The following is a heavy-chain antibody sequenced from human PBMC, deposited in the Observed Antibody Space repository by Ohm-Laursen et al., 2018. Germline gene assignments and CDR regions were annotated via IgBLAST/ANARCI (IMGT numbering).Heavy chain of an antibody. CDR1: GATISGYW. Sequence: SLRLSCSASGATISGYWMHWVRQTPGKGLGWVSRINGDGSRHFYADSVIGRFTISRDYGQNGLYLQMTRLRADDTAIYYSARGSSRDYREWGQGTLVTVSS. D-gene: IGHD4-11*01. J-gene: IGHJ4*02. CDR3: ARGSSRDYRE. CDR2: INGDGSRH. V-gene: IGHV3-74*01.